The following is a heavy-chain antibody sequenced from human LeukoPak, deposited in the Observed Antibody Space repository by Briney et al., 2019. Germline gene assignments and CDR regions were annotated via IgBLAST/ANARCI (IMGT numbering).Heavy chain of an antibody. CDR3: ARVGDYGDYVWFDP. CDR2: INPNSGGT. Sequence: ASVKVSCKTSGYTFTDYYMHWVRQAPGQGLEWMGWINPNSGGTNYAQKFQGRVTMTRDTSISTAYMELSRLRSDDTAVYYCARVGDYGDYVWFDPWGQGALVTVSS. CDR1: GYTFTDYY. J-gene: IGHJ5*02. D-gene: IGHD4-17*01. V-gene: IGHV1-2*02.